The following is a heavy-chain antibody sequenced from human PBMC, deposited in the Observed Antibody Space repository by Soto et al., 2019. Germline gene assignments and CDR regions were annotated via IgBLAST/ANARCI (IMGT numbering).Heavy chain of an antibody. CDR3: AKAPWSGSSSGYFDY. CDR1: GFTFSSYA. CDR2: ISGSGGST. J-gene: IGHJ4*02. D-gene: IGHD6-6*01. V-gene: IGHV3-23*01. Sequence: GGSLRLSCAASGFTFSSYAMSWVRQAPGKGLEWVSAISGSGGSTYYADSVKGRFTISRDNSKNTLYLQMNSLRAEDMAVYYCAKAPWSGSSSGYFDYWGQGTLVTVSS.